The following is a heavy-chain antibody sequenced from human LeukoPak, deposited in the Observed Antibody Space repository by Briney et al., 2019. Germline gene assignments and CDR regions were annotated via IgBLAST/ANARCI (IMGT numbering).Heavy chain of an antibody. CDR2: IGPSGSST. CDR3: AKDPVGRYYYYMDV. CDR1: GFTFSSYG. D-gene: IGHD1-26*01. V-gene: IGHV3-23*01. J-gene: IGHJ6*03. Sequence: PGGTLRLSCAASGFTFSSYGMNWVRQAPGKGLEWVSGIGPSGSSTYYADSVKGRFTISRDNSKNTLYLQMNSLRAEDTAVHYCAKDPVGRYYYYMDVWGKGTTVTISS.